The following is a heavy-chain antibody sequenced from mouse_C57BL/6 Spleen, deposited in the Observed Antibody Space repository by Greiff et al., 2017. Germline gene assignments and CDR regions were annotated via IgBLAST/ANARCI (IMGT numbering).Heavy chain of an antibody. CDR1: GFTFSSYA. J-gene: IGHJ3*01. V-gene: IGHV5-9-1*02. Sequence: EVQVVESGEGLVKPGGSLKLSCAASGFTFSSYAMSWVRQTPEKRLEWVAYISSGGDYIYYADTVKGRFTISRDNASNTLYLQMSSLKSEDTAMYYCTRDYYGSSFAYWGQGTLVTVSA. D-gene: IGHD1-1*01. CDR2: ISSGGDYI. CDR3: TRDYYGSSFAY.